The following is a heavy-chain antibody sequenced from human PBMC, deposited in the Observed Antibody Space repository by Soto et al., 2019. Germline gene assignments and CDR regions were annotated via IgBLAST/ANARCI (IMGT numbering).Heavy chain of an antibody. CDR3: AKATRGGSATVMRDY. J-gene: IGHJ4*02. Sequence: EVQLLESGGGLVQPGGSLRLSCAAAGFTFSIYAMSWVRQAPGKGLEWVSAISGSGGSTYYADSVKGRFTISRANSKNTLYMEMSSVRADNTAVYYCAKATRGGSATVMRDYWGQGALVTVSS. CDR2: ISGSGGST. CDR1: GFTFSIYA. V-gene: IGHV3-23*01. D-gene: IGHD2-8*01.